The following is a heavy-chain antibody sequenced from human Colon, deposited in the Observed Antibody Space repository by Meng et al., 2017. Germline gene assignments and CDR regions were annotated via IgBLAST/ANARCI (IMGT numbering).Heavy chain of an antibody. V-gene: IGHV3-66*02. J-gene: IGHJ4*02. D-gene: IGHD3-10*01. CDR3: VRDDGSGPYDY. Sequence: GESLKISCAASGFSVSTKYMSWVRQAPGKGLEWVTVIYRDGNTNYADSVKGRFTISRDNSKNTVYLQMNSLKTEDTAVYYCVRDDGSGPYDYWGQGTLVTVSS. CDR1: GFSVSTKY. CDR2: IYRDGNT.